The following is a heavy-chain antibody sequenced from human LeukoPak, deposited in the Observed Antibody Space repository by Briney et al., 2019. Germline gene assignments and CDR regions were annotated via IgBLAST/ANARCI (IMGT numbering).Heavy chain of an antibody. Sequence: GASVKVSCKASGGTFSSYAISWVRQAPGQGLEWMGGIIPIFGAANYAQKFQGRVTITTDESTSTAYMELSSLRSEDTAAYYCARDQGYSYGYGNFDYWGQGTLVTVSS. D-gene: IGHD5-18*01. CDR1: GGTFSSYA. CDR3: ARDQGYSYGYGNFDY. CDR2: IIPIFGAA. J-gene: IGHJ4*02. V-gene: IGHV1-69*05.